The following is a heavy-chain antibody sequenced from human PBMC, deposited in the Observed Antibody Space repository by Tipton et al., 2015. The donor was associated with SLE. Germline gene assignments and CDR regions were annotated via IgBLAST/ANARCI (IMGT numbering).Heavy chain of an antibody. V-gene: IGHV3-7*01. D-gene: IGHD3-3*01. CDR2: IKQDGSEK. CDR1: GFTFSSYW. J-gene: IGHJ3*02. Sequence: SLRLSCAASGFTFSSYWMSWVRQAPGKGLEWVANIKQDGSEKYYVDSVKGRLTISRDNAKNSLYLQMGSLRAEDMAVYYCARTTIFGGNAFDIWGQGTMVTVSS. CDR3: ARTTIFGGNAFDI.